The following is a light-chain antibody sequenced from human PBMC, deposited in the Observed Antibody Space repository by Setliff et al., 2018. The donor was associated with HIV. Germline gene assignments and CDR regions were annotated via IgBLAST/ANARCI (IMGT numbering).Light chain of an antibody. J-gene: IGLJ1*01. V-gene: IGLV2-14*01. CDR2: EVR. Sequence: QSVLTQPASVSGSPGQSITISCTGTTSDVGGYNYVSWYQQHPGKAPKLIIYEVRNRPSGVSNRFSGSKSGNTASLTISGLQAEGEADYYCSSYAISNTLPFGTGTKVTVL. CDR1: TSDVGGYNY. CDR3: SSYAISNTLP.